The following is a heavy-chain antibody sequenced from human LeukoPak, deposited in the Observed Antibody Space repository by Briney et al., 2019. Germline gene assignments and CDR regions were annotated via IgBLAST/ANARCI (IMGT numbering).Heavy chain of an antibody. J-gene: IGHJ4*02. V-gene: IGHV3-7*01. CDR3: AKDPHSGSYRAFDY. D-gene: IGHD1-26*01. CDR2: IKQDGSEK. CDR1: GFTFSSYL. Sequence: GGSLRLSCAASGFTFSSYLMNWVRQAPGKGLEWVANIKQDGSEKYYVDSVEGRFTISRDSAKNSLYLQMNSRRAEDTAVYYCAKDPHSGSYRAFDYWGQGTLVTVSS.